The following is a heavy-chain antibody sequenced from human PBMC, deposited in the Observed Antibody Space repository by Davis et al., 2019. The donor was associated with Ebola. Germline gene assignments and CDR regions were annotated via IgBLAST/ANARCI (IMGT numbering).Heavy chain of an antibody. CDR3: AREEHDYGGNSFDY. Sequence: GESLKISCKASGYTFTSYGISWVRQAPGQGLEWMGWISAYNGNTNYAQKLQGRVTMTTDTSTSTAYMELRSLRSDDTAVYYCAREEHDYGGNSFDYWGQGTLVTVSS. D-gene: IGHD4-23*01. CDR1: GYTFTSYG. J-gene: IGHJ4*02. CDR2: ISAYNGNT. V-gene: IGHV1-18*01.